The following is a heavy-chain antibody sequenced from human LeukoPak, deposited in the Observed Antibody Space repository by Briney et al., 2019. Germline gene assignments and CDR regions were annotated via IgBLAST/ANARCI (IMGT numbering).Heavy chain of an antibody. J-gene: IGHJ6*03. Sequence: SETLSLTCTVSGYSISSGYYWGWIRQPPEKGLEWIGSIYHSGSTNYNPSLKSRVTISVDTSKNQFSLKLSSVTAADTAVYYCARKYSSSWYFYYYYMDVWGKGTTVIISS. CDR1: GYSISSGYY. CDR3: ARKYSSSWYFYYYYMDV. V-gene: IGHV4-38-2*02. D-gene: IGHD6-13*01. CDR2: IYHSGST.